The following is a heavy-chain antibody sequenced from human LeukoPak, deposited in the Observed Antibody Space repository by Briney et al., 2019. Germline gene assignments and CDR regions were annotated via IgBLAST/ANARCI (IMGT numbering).Heavy chain of an antibody. CDR3: ASGGPPYSNYVYYYYGMDV. D-gene: IGHD4-11*01. V-gene: IGHV3-21*01. CDR2: ISSSSSYI. Sequence: GGSLRLSCAASGFTFSSYSMNWVRQAPGEGLEWVSSISSSSSYIYYADSVKGRFTISRDNAKNSLYLQMNSLRAEDTAVYYCASGGPPYSNYVYYYYGMDVWGQGTTVTVSS. J-gene: IGHJ6*02. CDR1: GFTFSSYS.